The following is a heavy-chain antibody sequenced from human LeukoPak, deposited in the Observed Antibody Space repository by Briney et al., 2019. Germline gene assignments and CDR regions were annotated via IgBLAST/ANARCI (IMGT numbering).Heavy chain of an antibody. V-gene: IGHV1-69*13. CDR3: AKDLGGGTERVDAFDI. J-gene: IGHJ3*02. CDR1: GGTFSSYA. CDR2: IIPIFGTA. D-gene: IGHD6-25*01. Sequence: ASVKVSCKASGGTFSSYAISWVRQAPGQGLEWMGGIIPIFGTANYAQKFQGRVTITADESTSTAYMELSSLRAEDTALYYCAKDLGGGTERVDAFDIWGQGTMVTVSS.